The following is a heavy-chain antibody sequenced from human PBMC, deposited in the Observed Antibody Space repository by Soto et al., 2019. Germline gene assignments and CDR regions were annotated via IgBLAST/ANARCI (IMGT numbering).Heavy chain of an antibody. J-gene: IGHJ4*02. Sequence: GGSLRLSCTASGFTFANFAMFWVRQAPGKGLEWVSGINDGGARTSYAGSVKGRFTISRDNSQSTLYLQMGSLRAEDTSLYLCATDIHATWLLNSWGQGTLVTVSS. D-gene: IGHD2-2*02. CDR3: ATDIHATWLLNS. CDR1: GFTFANFA. V-gene: IGHV3-23*01. CDR2: INDGGART.